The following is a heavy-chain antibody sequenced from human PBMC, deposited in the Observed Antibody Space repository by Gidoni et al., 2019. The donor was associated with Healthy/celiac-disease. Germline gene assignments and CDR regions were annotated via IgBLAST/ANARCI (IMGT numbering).Heavy chain of an antibody. CDR3: AREFGPANGMDV. CDR1: GFTFSSYS. J-gene: IGHJ6*02. CDR2: ISSSSSYI. D-gene: IGHD3-16*01. V-gene: IGHV3-21*01. Sequence: EVQLVESGGGLVKPGGSLSIYCAPSGFTFSSYSMNWVRQAPGKGLEWVSAISSSSSYIYYADSVKGRFTISRDNAKNTLYLQMNSLRAEDTAVYYCAREFGPANGMDVWGQGTPVTVSS.